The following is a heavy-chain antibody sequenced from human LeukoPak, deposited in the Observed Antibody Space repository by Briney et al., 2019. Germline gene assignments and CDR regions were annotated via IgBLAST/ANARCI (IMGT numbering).Heavy chain of an antibody. CDR1: GFTFSASA. CDR3: TRLGYCTNGVCYFDY. D-gene: IGHD2-8*01. CDR2: IRNKANGYET. Sequence: QPGGSLRLSCAASGFTFSASAMHWVRQASGKGLEWVGRIRNKANGYETAYAASVKGRFIISRDDSKNTAYLQMNRLKTEDTAVYYCTRLGYCTNGVCYFDYWGQGILVTVSS. V-gene: IGHV3-73*01. J-gene: IGHJ4*02.